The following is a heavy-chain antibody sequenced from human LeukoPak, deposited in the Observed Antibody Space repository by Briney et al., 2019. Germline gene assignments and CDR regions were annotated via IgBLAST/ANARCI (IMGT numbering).Heavy chain of an antibody. J-gene: IGHJ4*02. D-gene: IGHD5-12*01. Sequence: GASVKVSCKVSGYTLTELSMHWVRQAPGKGLEWMGGFDPEDGETIYAQKFQGRVTMTEDTSTDTAYMELSSLRSEDTAVYYRATGLRFVSYFDYWGQGTLVTVSS. V-gene: IGHV1-24*01. CDR2: FDPEDGET. CDR3: ATGLRFVSYFDY. CDR1: GYTLTELS.